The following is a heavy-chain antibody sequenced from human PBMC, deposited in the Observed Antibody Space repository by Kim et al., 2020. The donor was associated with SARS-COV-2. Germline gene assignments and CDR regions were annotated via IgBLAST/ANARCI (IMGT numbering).Heavy chain of an antibody. D-gene: IGHD6-19*01. V-gene: IGHV3-13*04. J-gene: IGHJ2*01. Sequence: GGSLRLSCAASGFTFSSYDMHWVRQATGKGLEWVSAIGTAGDTYYPGSVKGRFTISRENAKNSLYLQMKSLRAGDTAVYYCARAGVIAVAGTSYFDLWGRGTLVTVSS. CDR1: GFTFSSYD. CDR3: ARAGVIAVAGTSYFDL. CDR2: IGTAGDT.